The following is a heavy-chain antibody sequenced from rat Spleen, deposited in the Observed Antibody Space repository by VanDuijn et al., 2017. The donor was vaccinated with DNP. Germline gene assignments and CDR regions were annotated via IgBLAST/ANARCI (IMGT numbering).Heavy chain of an antibody. CDR1: GITFSDYS. J-gene: IGHJ2*01. CDR2: IVYDGSGS. CDR3: AGQGANLPFDY. D-gene: IGHD5-1*01. Sequence: EEQLMESGGGLVQPGRFLKLSCEASGITFSDYSMAWVRQAPKKGLEWVATIVYDGSGSYYGDSVMGRFIISRDNAKNTLYLQMDSLRSEDTATYYCAGQGANLPFDYWGQGVMVTVSS. V-gene: IGHV5-7*01.